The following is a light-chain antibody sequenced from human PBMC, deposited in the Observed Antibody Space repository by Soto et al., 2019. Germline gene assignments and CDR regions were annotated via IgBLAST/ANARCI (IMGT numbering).Light chain of an antibody. V-gene: IGKV3-15*01. J-gene: IGKJ3*01. Sequence: EIVMTQSPATLSVSPGERATLSCRASQSVSSKLVWYQQKPGQAPRLLIYVASTKATGIPARFSGSESGTEFTTTVSHRPSEDFAVYYCQQYNYWPTFGPGTKVDIK. CDR2: VAS. CDR1: QSVSSK. CDR3: QQYNYWPT.